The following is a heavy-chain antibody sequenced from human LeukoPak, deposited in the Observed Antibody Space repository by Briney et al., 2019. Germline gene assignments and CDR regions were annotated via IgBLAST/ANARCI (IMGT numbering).Heavy chain of an antibody. J-gene: IGHJ4*02. Sequence: GASVKVSCKASGGTFSRYAISWVRQAPGQGLEWMGEIIPMFGTSRYAQKFQGRSTITAVESTSTAYMELSSLRSEDTAVYYCARGSGSYYSLHYWGQGTLVTVSS. CDR3: ARGSGSYYSLHY. V-gene: IGHV1-69*13. CDR1: GGTFSRYA. D-gene: IGHD1-26*01. CDR2: IIPMFGTS.